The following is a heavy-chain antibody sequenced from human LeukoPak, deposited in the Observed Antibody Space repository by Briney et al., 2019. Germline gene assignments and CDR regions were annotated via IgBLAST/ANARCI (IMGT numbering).Heavy chain of an antibody. CDR1: GFTFSNAW. CDR3: TTDFWSGYPIDY. J-gene: IGHJ4*02. V-gene: IGHV3-15*01. CDR2: IKSKTDGGTT. D-gene: IGHD3-3*01. Sequence: PGGSLRLSCAASGFTFSNAWMSWVHQAPGKGLEWVGRIKSKTDGGTTDYAAPVKGRFTISRDDSKNTLYLQMNSLKTEDTAVYYCTTDFWSGYPIDYWGQGTLVTVSS.